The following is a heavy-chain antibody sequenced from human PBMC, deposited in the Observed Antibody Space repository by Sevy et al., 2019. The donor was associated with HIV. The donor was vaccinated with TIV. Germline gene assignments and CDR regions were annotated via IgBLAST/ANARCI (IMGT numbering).Heavy chain of an antibody. CDR3: AKDMDPRYVYFYMDV. D-gene: IGHD5-12*01. V-gene: IGHV3-9*01. Sequence: GGSLRLSCAASGFTFDDYAMHWVRQAPGKGLEWVSGIGWNTGFTAYAESVMGRFTISRDNAKNSLYLQMNSLRAEDTALYYCAKDMDPRYVYFYMDVWGKGTTDTVSS. CDR2: IGWNTGFT. J-gene: IGHJ6*03. CDR1: GFTFDDYA.